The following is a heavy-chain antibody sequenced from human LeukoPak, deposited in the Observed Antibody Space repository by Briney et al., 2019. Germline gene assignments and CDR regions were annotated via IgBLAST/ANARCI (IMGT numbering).Heavy chain of an antibody. CDR1: GFTFSSYA. CDR3: AQDLLRFMEPYYDSGMDV. Sequence: GASLRLSCAASGFTFSSYAMSWVRQAPGKGLEWVSAISSSGGSTYYADSVKGRLTISRDNSKNTRYVQMNSLRAEDTAVYYCAQDLLRFMEPYYDSGMDVWGQGATVTVSS. J-gene: IGHJ6*02. V-gene: IGHV3-23*01. CDR2: ISSSGGST. D-gene: IGHD3-3*01.